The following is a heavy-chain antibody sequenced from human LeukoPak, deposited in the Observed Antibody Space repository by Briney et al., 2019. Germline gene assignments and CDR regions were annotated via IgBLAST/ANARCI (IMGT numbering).Heavy chain of an antibody. Sequence: SETLSLTCTVSGGSISSYYWSWIRQPPGKGLEWIGYIYYSGSTNYNPSLKGRVTISVDTSKNQFSLKLSSVTAADTAVYYCARGASSSWYWYFDYWGQGTLVTVSS. V-gene: IGHV4-59*01. CDR3: ARGASSSWYWYFDY. CDR1: GGSISSYY. J-gene: IGHJ4*02. CDR2: IYYSGST. D-gene: IGHD6-13*01.